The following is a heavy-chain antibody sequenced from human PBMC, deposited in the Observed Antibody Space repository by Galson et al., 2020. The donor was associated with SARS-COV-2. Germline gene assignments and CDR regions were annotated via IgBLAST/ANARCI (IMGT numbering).Heavy chain of an antibody. Sequence: SETLSLTCAVYGGSFSGYYWSWIRQPPGKGLEWIGEINHSGSTNYNPSLKSRVTISVDTSKNQFSLKLSSVTAADTAVYYCARAGKLRYFDWSYYYYMDVWGKGTTVTVSS. D-gene: IGHD3-9*01. CDR1: GGSFSGYY. CDR2: INHSGST. J-gene: IGHJ6*03. CDR3: ARAGKLRYFDWSYYYYMDV. V-gene: IGHV4-34*01.